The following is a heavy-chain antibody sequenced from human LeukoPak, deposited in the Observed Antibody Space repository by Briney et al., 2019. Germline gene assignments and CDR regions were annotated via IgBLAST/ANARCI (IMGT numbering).Heavy chain of an antibody. CDR1: GGSISSYY. Sequence: SSETLSLTCTVSGGSISSYYWSWIRQPAGKGLEWIGRIYTSGSTNYNPSLKSRVTMSVDTSKNQFSLKLSSVTAADTAVYYCARLGIAAAGTWWFDPWGQGTLVTVSS. V-gene: IGHV4-4*07. CDR2: IYTSGST. D-gene: IGHD6-13*01. J-gene: IGHJ5*02. CDR3: ARLGIAAAGTWWFDP.